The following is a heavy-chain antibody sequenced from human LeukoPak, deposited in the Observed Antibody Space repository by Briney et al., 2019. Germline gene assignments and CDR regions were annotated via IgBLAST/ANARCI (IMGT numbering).Heavy chain of an antibody. D-gene: IGHD3-22*01. CDR3: ARQMTVYPADYYYDSSGYYKYNWFDP. Sequence: SETLSLTCAVSGYSISSDYYWGWIRQPPGKGLEWIGSIYHSGSTYYNPSLKSRVTISVDTSKNQFSLKLSSVTAADTAVYYCARQMTVYPADYYYDSSGYYKYNWFDPWGQGTLVTVSS. J-gene: IGHJ5*02. CDR1: GYSISSDYY. CDR2: IYHSGST. V-gene: IGHV4-38-2*01.